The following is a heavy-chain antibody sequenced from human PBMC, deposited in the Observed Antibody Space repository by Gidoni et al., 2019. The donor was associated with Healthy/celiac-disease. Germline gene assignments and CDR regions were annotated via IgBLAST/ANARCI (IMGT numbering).Heavy chain of an antibody. D-gene: IGHD2-2*01. CDR3: ARALGYCSSTSCITNWFDP. Sequence: QVQLVQSGAEVKKPGSSVTVSCKASGGTFSSYAISWVRQAPGQGLEWMGGIIPIFGTANYAQKFQGRVTITADESTSTAYMELSSLRSEDTAVYYCARALGYCSSTSCITNWFDPWGQGTLVTVSS. CDR1: GGTFSSYA. V-gene: IGHV1-69*01. CDR2: IIPIFGTA. J-gene: IGHJ5*02.